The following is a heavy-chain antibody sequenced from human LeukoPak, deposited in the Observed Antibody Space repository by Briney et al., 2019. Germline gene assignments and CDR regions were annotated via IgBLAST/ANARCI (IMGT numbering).Heavy chain of an antibody. J-gene: IGHJ4*02. Sequence: SETLSLTCTVSGGSISSYYWSWIRQPPWKGLEWIGYIYYSGSTNYNPSLKSRVTISVDTSKNQFSLKLSSVTAADTAVYYCAREGYGFRYFDYWGQGTLDTVSS. CDR3: AREGYGFRYFDY. V-gene: IGHV4-59*01. D-gene: IGHD5-18*01. CDR1: GGSISSYY. CDR2: IYYSGST.